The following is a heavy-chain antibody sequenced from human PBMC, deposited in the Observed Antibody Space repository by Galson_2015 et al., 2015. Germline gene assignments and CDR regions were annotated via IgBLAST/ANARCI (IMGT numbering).Heavy chain of an antibody. CDR2: IKSKTDGGTT. V-gene: IGHV3-15*01. Sequence: SLRLSCAASGFTFSNAWMSWVRQAPGKGLEWVGRIKSKTDGGTTDYAAPVKGRFTISRDDSKNTLYLQMNSLKTEDTAVYYCTTAKGPPVEMATSYWGQGTLVTVSS. D-gene: IGHD5-24*01. CDR1: GFTFSNAW. CDR3: TTAKGPPVEMATSY. J-gene: IGHJ4*02.